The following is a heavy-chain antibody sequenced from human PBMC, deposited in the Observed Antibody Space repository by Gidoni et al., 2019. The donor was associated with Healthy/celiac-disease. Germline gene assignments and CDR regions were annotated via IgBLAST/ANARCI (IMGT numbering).Heavy chain of an antibody. V-gene: IGHV3-33*08. Sequence: QVQLVESGGGVVQPGRSLRLSCAASGFTFSSYGMHWVRQAPGKGLEWVAVIWYDGSNKYYADSVKGRFTISRDNSKNTLYLQMNSLRAEDTAVYYCARDPYSSGWGADYWGQGTLVTVSS. D-gene: IGHD6-19*01. CDR2: IWYDGSNK. CDR1: GFTFSSYG. CDR3: ARDPYSSGWGADY. J-gene: IGHJ4*02.